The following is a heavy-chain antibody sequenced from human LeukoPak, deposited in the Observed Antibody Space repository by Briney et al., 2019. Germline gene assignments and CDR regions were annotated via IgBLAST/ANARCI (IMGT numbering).Heavy chain of an antibody. V-gene: IGHV4-4*02. CDR2: IYHSGST. CDR3: ARDLVPCSSTSCRQD. CDR1: GGSISSSNW. J-gene: IGHJ4*02. D-gene: IGHD2-2*01. Sequence: SGTLSLTCAVSGGSISSSNWWSWVRQPPGKGLEWIGEIYHSGSTNYNPSLKSRVTISVDKSKNQFSLKLSSVTAADTAVYYCARDLVPCSSTSCRQDWGQGTLVTVSS.